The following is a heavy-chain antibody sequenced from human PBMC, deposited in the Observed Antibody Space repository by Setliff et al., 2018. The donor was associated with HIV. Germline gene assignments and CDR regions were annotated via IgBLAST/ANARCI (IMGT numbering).Heavy chain of an antibody. D-gene: IGHD1-1*01. CDR2: INTYNGNT. CDR3: ARNKLSDAFDV. V-gene: IGHV1-18*01. Sequence: ASVKVSCKASGYTFSTYGISWVRQAPGHGLEWMGWINTYNGNTNYAQKVKGRVTMTTDTYTSTAYLELRSLRSDDTAVYFCARNKLSDAFDVWGPGTVVTVSS. J-gene: IGHJ3*01. CDR1: GYTFSTYG.